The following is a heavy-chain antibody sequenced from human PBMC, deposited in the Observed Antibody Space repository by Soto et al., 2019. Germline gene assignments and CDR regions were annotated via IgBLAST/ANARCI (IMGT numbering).Heavy chain of an antibody. Sequence: PGGSLRLSCVVTGVTFSSCALNWVRQAPGRGLEWVSAISGSGGTTYYADSVKGRFTISRDNSKNTLFLQMNSLRAEDAAIYYCAKTTQLITTSIDYWGPGSLVTVSS. V-gene: IGHV3-23*01. D-gene: IGHD3-22*01. CDR1: GVTFSSCA. CDR2: ISGSGGTT. CDR3: AKTTQLITTSIDY. J-gene: IGHJ4*02.